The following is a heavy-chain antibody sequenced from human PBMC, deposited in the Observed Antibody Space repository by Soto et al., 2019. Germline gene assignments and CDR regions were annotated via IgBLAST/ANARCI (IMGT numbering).Heavy chain of an antibody. Sequence: ASVKVSCKASGGTFSSYTISWVRQAPGQGLEWMGRIIPILGIANYAQKFQGRVTITADKSTSTAYMELSSLRSGDTAVYYCARSAAGQEGIDYWGQGTLVTVSS. CDR3: ARSAAGQEGIDY. V-gene: IGHV1-69*02. J-gene: IGHJ4*02. CDR2: IIPILGIA. D-gene: IGHD6-19*01. CDR1: GGTFSSYT.